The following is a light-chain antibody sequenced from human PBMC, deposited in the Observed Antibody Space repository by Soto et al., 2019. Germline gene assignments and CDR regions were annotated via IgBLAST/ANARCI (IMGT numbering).Light chain of an antibody. CDR3: QQPNTNWT. J-gene: IGKJ1*01. CDR1: QSVSSY. Sequence: EIVLTQSPATLSLSPGERATLSCRASQSVSSYLAWYQQKPGQAPRLLIYDASNRATGIPARFSGSGSGTAFTITISSLEPDDFAVHYCQQPNTNWTSDEGTKVDIK. V-gene: IGKV3-11*01. CDR2: DAS.